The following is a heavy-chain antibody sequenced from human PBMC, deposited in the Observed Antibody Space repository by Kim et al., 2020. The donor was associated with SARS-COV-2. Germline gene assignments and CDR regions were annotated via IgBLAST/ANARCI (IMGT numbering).Heavy chain of an antibody. V-gene: IGHV1-69*13. CDR3: ARDSTATYYDYIWGSYRFHSGPLSY. J-gene: IGHJ4*02. CDR2: IIPIFGTA. CDR1: GGTFSSYA. Sequence: SVKVSCKASGGTFSSYAISWVRQAPGQGLEWMGGIIPIFGTANYAQKFQGRVTITADESTSTAYMELSSLRSEDTAVYYCARDSTATYYDYIWGSYRFHSGPLSYWGQGTLVTVSS. D-gene: IGHD3-16*02.